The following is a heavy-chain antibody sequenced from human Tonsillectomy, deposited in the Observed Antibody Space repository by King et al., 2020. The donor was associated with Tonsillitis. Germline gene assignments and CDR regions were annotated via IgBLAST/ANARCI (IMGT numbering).Heavy chain of an antibody. Sequence: LQLQESGPGLVKSSETLSLTCSVSGGSISSSSYFWGWIRQPPGKGLEWIGSIYYSGSTYYNPSLKSRVTISVDTSRNQFSLKLSSVTAADTAVYYCARQAVPPITVPAATLDYWGQGTLVTVSS. CDR1: GGSISSSSYF. CDR2: IYYSGST. CDR3: ARQAVPPITVPAATLDY. J-gene: IGHJ4*02. V-gene: IGHV4-39*07. D-gene: IGHD2-2*01.